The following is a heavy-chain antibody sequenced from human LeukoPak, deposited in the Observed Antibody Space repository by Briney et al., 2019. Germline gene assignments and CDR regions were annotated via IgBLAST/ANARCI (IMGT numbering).Heavy chain of an antibody. V-gene: IGHV4-34*01. J-gene: IGHJ6*02. CDR2: INHSGST. D-gene: IGHD2-15*01. CDR3: ARGLAASNLYYYYGMDV. Sequence: SETLSLTCSVSGGSISRHFWSWIRQPPGKGLEWIGEINHSGSTNYNPSLKSRVTISVDTSKNQFSLKLSSVTAADTAVYYCARGLAASNLYYYYGMDVWGQGTTVTVSS. CDR1: GGSISRHF.